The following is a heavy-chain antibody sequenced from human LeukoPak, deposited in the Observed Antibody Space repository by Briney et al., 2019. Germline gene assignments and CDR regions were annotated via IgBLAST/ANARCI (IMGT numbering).Heavy chain of an antibody. CDR3: ASPEYSSSYDYYYMDV. CDR2: INPNSGGT. J-gene: IGHJ6*03. Sequence: ASVKVSCKASGYTFTGYYMHWVRQAPGQGLEWMGWINPNSGGTNYAQKFQGRVTMTRDTSISTAYMELSRLRSDDTAVYYCASPEYSSSYDYYYMDVWGKGTTVTVSS. D-gene: IGHD6-6*01. CDR1: GYTFTGYY. V-gene: IGHV1-2*02.